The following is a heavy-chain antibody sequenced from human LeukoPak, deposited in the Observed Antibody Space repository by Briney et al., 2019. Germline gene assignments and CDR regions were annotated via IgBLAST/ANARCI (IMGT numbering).Heavy chain of an antibody. V-gene: IGHV3-23*01. Sequence: GGSLRLSCAASGLSFTNYAMSWVRQPPRKGLEWVSSISGSGGSTYYADSVKGRFTISRENSKNTLYLQMNSLRAEDAAIYFCAKPYSTGWVAYDMWGQGTMVTVSS. CDR3: AKPYSTGWVAYDM. J-gene: IGHJ3*02. D-gene: IGHD6-19*01. CDR2: ISGSGGST. CDR1: GLSFTNYA.